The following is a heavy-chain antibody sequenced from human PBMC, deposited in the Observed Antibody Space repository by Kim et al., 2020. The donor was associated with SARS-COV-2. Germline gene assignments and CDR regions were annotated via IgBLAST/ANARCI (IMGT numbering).Heavy chain of an antibody. Sequence: ASVKVSCKTSGYTFTSHDINWLRQATGQGLEWMGWMNPNSGNTGYGQKFQGRVTMTRDTSTSTAYMELSSLISEDTAVYYCARIRGWTYPADYWGQGTLVTVSS. CDR3: ARIRGWTYPADY. CDR1: GYTFTSHD. J-gene: IGHJ4*02. D-gene: IGHD3-16*02. V-gene: IGHV1-8*01. CDR2: MNPNSGNT.